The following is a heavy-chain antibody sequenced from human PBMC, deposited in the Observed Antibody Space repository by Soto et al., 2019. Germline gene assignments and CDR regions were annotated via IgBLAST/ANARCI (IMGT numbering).Heavy chain of an antibody. CDR2: ISGSGGST. Sequence: GGSLRLSCAASGFTFSSYAMSWVRQAPGKGLEWVSAISGSGGSTYYADSVKGRFTISRDNSKNTLYLQMNSLRAEDTAVYYCASKSPSGYYYGPLYFQHWGQGTLVTVSS. D-gene: IGHD3-22*01. CDR1: GFTFSSYA. CDR3: ASKSPSGYYYGPLYFQH. V-gene: IGHV3-23*01. J-gene: IGHJ1*01.